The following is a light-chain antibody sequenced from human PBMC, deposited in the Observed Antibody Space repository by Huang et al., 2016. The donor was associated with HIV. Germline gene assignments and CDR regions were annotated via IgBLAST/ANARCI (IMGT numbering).Light chain of an antibody. CDR2: GAS. Sequence: EIVLTQSPGILSLSPGESATLSCRASQSVFNNNYLAWYQQKPGQAPRLLIFGASSTATGISDRFRGSGSGTDFTRTISRLEPEDFAVYYCQQYGSSLAFGPGTKVEIK. CDR1: QSVFNNNY. CDR3: QQYGSSLA. J-gene: IGKJ1*01. V-gene: IGKV3-20*01.